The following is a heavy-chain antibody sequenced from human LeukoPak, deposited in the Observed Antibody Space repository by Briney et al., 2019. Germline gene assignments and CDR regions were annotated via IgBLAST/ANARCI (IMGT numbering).Heavy chain of an antibody. J-gene: IGHJ4*02. CDR3: ARDPGVDTAMVFDY. CDR1: GYTFTSYG. Sequence: ASVKVSCKASGYTFTSYGISWVRQAPGQGLEWMGWISAYNGNTNYAQKLQGRVTMTTDTSTSTAYMELRSLRSDDTAVYYCARDPGVDTAMVFDYWGQGTLVTVPS. V-gene: IGHV1-18*01. D-gene: IGHD5-18*01. CDR2: ISAYNGNT.